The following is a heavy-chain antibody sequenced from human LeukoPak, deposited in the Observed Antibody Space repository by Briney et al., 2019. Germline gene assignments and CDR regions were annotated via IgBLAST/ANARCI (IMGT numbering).Heavy chain of an antibody. Sequence: PGGSLRLSCAASGFTFSSYAMHWVRQAPGKGLEWVAVISYDGSNKYYADSVRGRFTISRDNSKNTLYLQMNSLRAEDTAVYYCAREGSSGRSDAFDIWGQGTMVTVSS. J-gene: IGHJ3*02. CDR1: GFTFSSYA. D-gene: IGHD6-19*01. V-gene: IGHV3-30-3*01. CDR3: AREGSSGRSDAFDI. CDR2: ISYDGSNK.